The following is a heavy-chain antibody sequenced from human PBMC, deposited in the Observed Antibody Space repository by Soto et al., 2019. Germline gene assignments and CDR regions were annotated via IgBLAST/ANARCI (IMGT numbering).Heavy chain of an antibody. CDR2: IHSSGST. D-gene: IGHD6-13*01. CDR1: GASMNSYH. Sequence: SETLSLTCTVPGASMNSYHWSWIRQPAGKGLECIGHIHSSGSTNYNPSLKSRVTMSVDASKNQFSLRLMSLTAADTAVYYCARDQGVAAAGITWFDPWGQGSLVTVSS. CDR3: ARDQGVAAAGITWFDP. V-gene: IGHV4-4*07. J-gene: IGHJ5*02.